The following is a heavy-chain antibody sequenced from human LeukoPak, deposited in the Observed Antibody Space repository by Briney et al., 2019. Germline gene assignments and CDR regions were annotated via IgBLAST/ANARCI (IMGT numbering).Heavy chain of an antibody. J-gene: IGHJ5*02. Sequence: GGSLRLSCAAYGFTFSSYEVNWVRQAPGKGLEWVSSISGGNHIYYAGSVKGRFTISRDNARNSLSLQMNALRAEDTAVYYCTREDCDNVRCYGASDAWGQGTLVTVSS. CDR3: TREDCDNVRCYGASDA. V-gene: IGHV3-21*06. CDR1: GFTFSSYE. D-gene: IGHD2-2*01. CDR2: ISGGNHI.